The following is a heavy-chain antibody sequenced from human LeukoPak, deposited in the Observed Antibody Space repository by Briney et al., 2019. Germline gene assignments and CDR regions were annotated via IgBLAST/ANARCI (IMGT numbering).Heavy chain of an antibody. CDR3: ARWVAASSIDY. J-gene: IGHJ4*02. CDR2: IYYRGST. Sequence: SETLSLTCTASGGSISSYYWSWIRQPPGKGLGWIGYIYYRGSTNYNASLKSRVTISVDTSENQSSLKLRSVTAADTAVYYCARWVAASSIDYWGQGTLVTVSS. CDR1: GGSISSYY. D-gene: IGHD6-13*01. V-gene: IGHV4-59*08.